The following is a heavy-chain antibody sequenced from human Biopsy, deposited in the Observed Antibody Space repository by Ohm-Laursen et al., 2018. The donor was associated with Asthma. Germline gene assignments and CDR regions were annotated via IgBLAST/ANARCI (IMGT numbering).Heavy chain of an antibody. CDR3: ARGVDRVTGLLDHFDS. CDR2: IYHSGPT. V-gene: IGHV4-4*02. Sequence: SDTLSLTWTVSGGSIISSSWWSWVRQTPGKGLEWIGEIYHSGPTNYNPSLKSRVTISIDASKNQFSLKLTSVTAADTAVYYCARGVDRVTGLLDHFDSWGQGTLVIVSS. J-gene: IGHJ4*02. D-gene: IGHD2-21*02. CDR1: GGSIISSSW.